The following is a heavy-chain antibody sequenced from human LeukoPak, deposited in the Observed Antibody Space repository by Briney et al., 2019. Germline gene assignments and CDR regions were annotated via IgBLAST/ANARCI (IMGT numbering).Heavy chain of an antibody. CDR1: GGTFSSYA. CDR2: IIPIFGTA. Sequence: ASVKVSCKASGGTFSSYAISWVRQAPGQGLEWMGGIIPIFGTANYAQKFQGRVTITADKSTSTAYMELSSLRSEDTAVYYCARVVRSGYDRGVFYFDYWGQGTLVTVSS. D-gene: IGHD5-12*01. V-gene: IGHV1-69*06. CDR3: ARVVRSGYDRGVFYFDY. J-gene: IGHJ4*02.